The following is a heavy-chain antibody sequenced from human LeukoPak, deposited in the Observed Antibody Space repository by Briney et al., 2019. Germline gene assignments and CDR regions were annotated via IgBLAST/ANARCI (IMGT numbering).Heavy chain of an antibody. J-gene: IGHJ6*03. V-gene: IGHV4-4*07. CDR1: GGSISSYY. D-gene: IGHD2-15*01. Sequence: PSETLSLNCTVSGGSISSYYWSWIRQPAGKGLEWIGRIYTSGSTNYNPSLKSRVTMSVDTSKNQYSLKLSSVTAADTAVYYCAREDCSGGSCYSLLMDVWGKGTTVTVSS. CDR2: IYTSGST. CDR3: AREDCSGGSCYSLLMDV.